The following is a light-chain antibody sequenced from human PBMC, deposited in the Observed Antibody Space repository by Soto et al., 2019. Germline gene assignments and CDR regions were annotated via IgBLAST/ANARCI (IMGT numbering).Light chain of an antibody. J-gene: IGKJ1*01. Sequence: EIVLTQSPGTLSLSPGERATLSCRASQSVSSSYLAWYQQKPGQAPRLLIYAASSRATGIPDRFSGSGSGTDFTLSISRLEPEDFAVYYCQQYGSSPPATFGQGTKVDIK. CDR3: QQYGSSPPAT. CDR2: AAS. CDR1: QSVSSSY. V-gene: IGKV3-20*01.